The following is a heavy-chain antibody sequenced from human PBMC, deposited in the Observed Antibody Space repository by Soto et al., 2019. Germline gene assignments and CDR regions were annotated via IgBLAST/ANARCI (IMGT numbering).Heavy chain of an antibody. CDR3: VSHRNYIVVSGSFFDY. CDR2: IYYSGST. CDR1: GGSIASSLYY. V-gene: IGHV4-39*01. J-gene: IGHJ4*02. D-gene: IGHD6-19*01. Sequence: QLQLQESGPGLVKPSETLSLICTVSGGSIASSLYYWGWVRQSPGKGLEWIESIYYSGSTHYNPSLKGRVTVSVDTSKNQFSLKLTSVTAADTAVYFCVSHRNYIVVSGSFFDYWSQGTLVTVSS.